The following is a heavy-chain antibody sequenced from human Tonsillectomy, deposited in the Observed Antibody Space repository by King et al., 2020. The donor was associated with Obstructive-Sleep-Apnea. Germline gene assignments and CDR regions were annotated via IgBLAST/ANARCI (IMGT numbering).Heavy chain of an antibody. D-gene: IGHD6-19*01. CDR1: GFTFSSYA. CDR3: ARGGSPFYSSGWYYFDY. V-gene: IGHV3-30*04. CDR2: ISYDGSNK. J-gene: IGHJ4*02. Sequence: VQLVESGGGVVQPGRSLRLSCAAAGFTFSSYAMHWVRHAPGKGLEWVAVISYDGSNKYYADSVKGRFTLYRDNSKNTLYLQMNSLRAEDTAVYYCARGGSPFYSSGWYYFDYWGQGTLVTVSS.